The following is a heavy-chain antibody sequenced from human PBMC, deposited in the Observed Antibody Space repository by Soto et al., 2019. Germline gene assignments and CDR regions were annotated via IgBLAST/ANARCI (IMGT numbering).Heavy chain of an antibody. CDR1: GFSVTDAW. Sequence: DVQLLEAGGGLVEPGGSLRLSCAVSGFSVTDAWLNWVRQVPGKGLAWGGRIKSKFDGGSTDYAAPVKGRFTITKDDTTNMVNLQINSLQTVDTGVYYCTILKPGTPVVTEYYYFAMDVWGPGTTVSVSS. J-gene: IGHJ6*02. D-gene: IGHD3-22*01. V-gene: IGHV3-15*07. CDR3: TILKPGTPVVTEYYYFAMDV. CDR2: IKSKFDGGST.